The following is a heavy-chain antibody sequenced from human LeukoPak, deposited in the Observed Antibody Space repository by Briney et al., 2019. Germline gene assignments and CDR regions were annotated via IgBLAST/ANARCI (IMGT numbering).Heavy chain of an antibody. CDR3: ARDGGYSSSWYYRPGAFDI. CDR2: IYTSGST. V-gene: IGHV4-4*07. J-gene: IGHJ3*02. D-gene: IGHD6-13*01. Sequence: PSETLSLTCTVSGGSISSYYWSWIRQPAGKGLEWIGRIYTSGSTNYNPSLKSRVAISVDKSKNQFSLKLSSVTAADTAVYYCARDGGYSSSWYYRPGAFDIWGQGTMFTVSS. CDR1: GGSISSYY.